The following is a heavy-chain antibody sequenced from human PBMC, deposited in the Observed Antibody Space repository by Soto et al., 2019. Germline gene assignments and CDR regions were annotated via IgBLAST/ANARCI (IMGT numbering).Heavy chain of an antibody. CDR1: GFTFSSYW. CDR3: AKDMNSVPEY. CDR2: IKTDGSIT. D-gene: IGHD1-7*01. J-gene: IGHJ4*02. V-gene: IGHV3-74*01. Sequence: EVQLVESGGGLVQPGGSLRLSCAASGFTFSSYWMYWVRQAPGKGLVWVSRIKTDGSITSYADSVKGRFTVSRDNARDMLYLQMNSLRAEDTAVYYCAKDMNSVPEYWDQGTLVTVSS.